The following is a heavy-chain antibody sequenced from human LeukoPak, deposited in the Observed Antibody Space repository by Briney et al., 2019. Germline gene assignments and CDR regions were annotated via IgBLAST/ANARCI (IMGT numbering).Heavy chain of an antibody. D-gene: IGHD4-17*01. Sequence: PGGSLRLSCAASGFTFSSYAMSWVRQAPGKGLEWVSAISGSTGNTYYADSVKGRFTISRDNSKNTVYLQMNSLRAEDTAVYYCAKDAQDGDYPARYMDVWGKGTTVTISS. CDR3: AKDAQDGDYPARYMDV. V-gene: IGHV3-23*01. J-gene: IGHJ6*03. CDR2: ISGSTGNT. CDR1: GFTFSSYA.